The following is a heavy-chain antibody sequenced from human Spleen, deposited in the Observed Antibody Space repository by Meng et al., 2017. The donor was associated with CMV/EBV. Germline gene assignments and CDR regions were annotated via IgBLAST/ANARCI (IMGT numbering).Heavy chain of an antibody. D-gene: IGHD1-20*01. Sequence: GESLKISCTASGFTFSSYAMSWVRQAPGKGLEWVSAITGSGGSTYYADSVKGRFTISRDSAKNSLYLQMDSLRAEDTAVYYCAKVTGTTDYWGQGTRVTVSS. J-gene: IGHJ4*02. CDR2: ITGSGGST. CDR3: AKVTGTTDY. V-gene: IGHV3-23*01. CDR1: GFTFSSYA.